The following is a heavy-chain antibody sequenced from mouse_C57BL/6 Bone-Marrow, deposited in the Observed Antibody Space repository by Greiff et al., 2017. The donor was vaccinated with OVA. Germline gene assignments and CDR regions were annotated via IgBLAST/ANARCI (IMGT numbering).Heavy chain of an antibody. D-gene: IGHD2-2*01. CDR2: IDPSDSYT. CDR1: GYTFTSYW. CDR3: AREGGLKDDLDY. V-gene: IGHV1-69*01. Sequence: QVQLQQPGAELVMPGASVKLSCTASGYTFTSYWMHWVKQRPGQGLEWIGEIDPSDSYTNYNQKFKGKSTLTVDKSSSTAYMQLSSLTSEDSAVYYCAREGGLKDDLDYWGQGTTLTVSS. J-gene: IGHJ2*01.